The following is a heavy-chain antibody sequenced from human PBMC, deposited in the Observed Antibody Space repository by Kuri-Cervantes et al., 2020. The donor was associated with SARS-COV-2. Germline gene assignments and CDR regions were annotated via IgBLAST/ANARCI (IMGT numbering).Heavy chain of an antibody. J-gene: IGHJ6*02. CDR3: ASAGFLDHPDHYYGMDV. CDR2: ISSSSSYT. D-gene: IGHD3-3*01. Sequence: GGSLRLSCAASGFTFSDYYVSWIRQAPGKGLEWVSYISSSSSYTNYADSVKGRFTISRDNAKNSLYLQMNSLRAEDTAVYYCASAGFLDHPDHYYGMDVWGQGTTVTVSS. CDR1: GFTFSDYY. V-gene: IGHV3-11*03.